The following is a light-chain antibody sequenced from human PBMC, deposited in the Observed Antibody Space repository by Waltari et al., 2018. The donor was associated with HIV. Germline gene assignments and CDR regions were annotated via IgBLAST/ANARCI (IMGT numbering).Light chain of an antibody. Sequence: QSALNQPRSVSGSPGQSVTISCTGTSSDVGGYDSVAWYLQHPGKVPKLIIYEVIKRPSGVPDRFSGSKSGNTASLTISGLQTEDEADYFCCSYAGTYTYVLFGGGTKLTVL. J-gene: IGLJ3*02. CDR2: EVI. CDR1: SSDVGGYDS. V-gene: IGLV2-11*01. CDR3: CSYAGTYTYVL.